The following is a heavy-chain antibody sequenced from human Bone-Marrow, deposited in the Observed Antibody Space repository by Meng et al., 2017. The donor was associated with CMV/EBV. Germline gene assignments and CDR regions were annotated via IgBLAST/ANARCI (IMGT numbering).Heavy chain of an antibody. CDR1: GFTFSSYG. J-gene: IGHJ4*02. CDR2: IYSGGST. V-gene: IGHV3-53*01. Sequence: GESLKISCAASGFTFSSYGMYWVRQAPGKGLEWVSVIYSGGSTYYADSVKGRFTISRDNSKNTLYLQMNSLRAEDTAVYYCAREARSYTSYYFDYWGQGTLVTVSS. D-gene: IGHD1-26*01. CDR3: AREARSYTSYYFDY.